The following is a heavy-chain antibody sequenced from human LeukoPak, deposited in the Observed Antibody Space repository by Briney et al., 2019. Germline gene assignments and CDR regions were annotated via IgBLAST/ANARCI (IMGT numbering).Heavy chain of an antibody. D-gene: IGHD2-2*02. Sequence: PSETLSLTCTVSGVSIRSSYYYWGWIRQPPGKGLEWIGYIYYSGSTNYNPSLKSRVTISVDTSKNQFSLKLSSVTAADTAVYYCARGGCNSASCYMAPFDYWGQGTLVTVSS. V-gene: IGHV4-61*05. CDR3: ARGGCNSASCYMAPFDY. CDR2: IYYSGST. J-gene: IGHJ4*02. CDR1: GVSIRSSYYY.